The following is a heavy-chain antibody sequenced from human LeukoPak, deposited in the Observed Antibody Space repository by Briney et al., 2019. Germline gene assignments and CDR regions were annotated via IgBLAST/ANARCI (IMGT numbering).Heavy chain of an antibody. CDR2: ISYDGSNK. J-gene: IGHJ4*02. D-gene: IGHD2-2*01. CDR3: SREHGQAGNRTSFLLYFCF. CDR1: GFTFSSYA. Sequence: PGGSLRLSCAASGFTFSSYAMHWVRQAPGKGLEWVAVISYDGSNKYYADSVKGRFTISRDNSKNTLYLQMNSLRAEDTAVYYCSREHGQAGNRTSFLLYFCFRGQGNLGNGSS. V-gene: IGHV3-30*01.